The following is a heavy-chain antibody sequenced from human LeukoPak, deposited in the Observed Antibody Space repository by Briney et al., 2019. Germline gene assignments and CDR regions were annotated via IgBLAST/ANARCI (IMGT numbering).Heavy chain of an antibody. V-gene: IGHV3-30-3*01. J-gene: IGHJ4*02. CDR3: ARDLGLPLFFKISWYGDY. CDR1: GFTFSSYA. Sequence: GGSLRLSCAASGFTFSSYAMHWVRQAPGKGLEWVAVISYDGTNKYYADSVKGRFTISRDNSKNTLYLQMNSLRAEDTAVYYCARDLGLPLFFKISWYGDYWGQGTLVTVSS. D-gene: IGHD6-13*01. CDR2: ISYDGTNK.